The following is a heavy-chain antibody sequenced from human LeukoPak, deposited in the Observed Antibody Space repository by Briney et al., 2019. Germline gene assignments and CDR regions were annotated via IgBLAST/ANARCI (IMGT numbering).Heavy chain of an antibody. Sequence: PGGSLRLSCAASGFTFSSYGMHWVRQAPGKGLEWVAFIRYDGSNKYYADSVKGRFTISRDNSKNTLYLKMNSLRAEDTAVYYCANHIVVVPAASHYWGQGTLVTVSS. CDR1: GFTFSSYG. D-gene: IGHD2-2*01. J-gene: IGHJ4*02. CDR2: IRYDGSNK. CDR3: ANHIVVVPAASHY. V-gene: IGHV3-30*02.